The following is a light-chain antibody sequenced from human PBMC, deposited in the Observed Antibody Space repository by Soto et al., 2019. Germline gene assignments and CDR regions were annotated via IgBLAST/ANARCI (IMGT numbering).Light chain of an antibody. V-gene: IGLV2-14*01. CDR3: NSFASSNSLI. J-gene: IGLJ2*01. CDR1: STDIGGYNY. CDR2: EVS. Sequence: QSVLTQPASVSGSLGQSITISCTGTSTDIGGYNYVSWYQHHPGKAPKLIIYEVSYRPSGVSNRFSASKSANTASLTISGLQAEDEADYYCNSFASSNSLIFGGGTKLTVL.